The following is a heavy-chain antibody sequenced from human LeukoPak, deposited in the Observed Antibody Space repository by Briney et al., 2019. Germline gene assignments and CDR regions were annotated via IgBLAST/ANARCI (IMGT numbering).Heavy chain of an antibody. CDR3: ARRGIVGASVDY. CDR1: GGSFSGYY. Sequence: SETLSLTCAVHGGSFSGYYWSWIRQPPGKGLQWIGEINDSGIINNNPYLKRRVTMSVDTSKNQFSLKLSSVTAADTAVYYCARRGIVGASVDYWGQGTLVTVSS. CDR2: INDSGII. J-gene: IGHJ4*02. V-gene: IGHV4-34*01. D-gene: IGHD1-26*01.